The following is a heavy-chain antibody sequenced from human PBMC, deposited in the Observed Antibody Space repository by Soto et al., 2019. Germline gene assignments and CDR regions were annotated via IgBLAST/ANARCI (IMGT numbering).Heavy chain of an antibody. J-gene: IGHJ5*02. CDR3: ARGTVVVPAAMVWFDP. V-gene: IGHV4-30-2*01. D-gene: IGHD2-2*01. CDR2: IYHSGST. CDR1: GGSISSGGYS. Sequence: PSETLSLTCAVSGGSISSGGYSWSWIRQPPGKGLEWIGYIYHSGSTYYNPSLKSRVTISVDTSKNQFSLKLSSVTAADTAVYYCARGTVVVPAAMVWFDPWGQGTLVTVSS.